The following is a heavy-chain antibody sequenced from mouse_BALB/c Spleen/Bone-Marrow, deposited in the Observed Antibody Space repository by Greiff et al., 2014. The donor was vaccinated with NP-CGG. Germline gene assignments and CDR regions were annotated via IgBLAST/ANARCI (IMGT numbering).Heavy chain of an antibody. CDR3: TRGGNWDDFDY. J-gene: IGHJ2*01. CDR2: ISSGSSTI. CDR1: GFTFSGFG. Sequence: DVQLVESGGGLVQPGGSRKLSCAASGFTFSGFGMHWVRQAPEKGLEWVAYISSGSSTIFYAATLKGRFTVSRGNPKNTLFLQMTRLRSEDTAMYYCTRGGNWDDFDYWGQGTTLTVSS. V-gene: IGHV5-17*02. D-gene: IGHD4-1*01.